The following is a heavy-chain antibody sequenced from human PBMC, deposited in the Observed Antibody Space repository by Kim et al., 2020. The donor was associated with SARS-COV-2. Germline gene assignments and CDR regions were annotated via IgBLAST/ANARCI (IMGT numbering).Heavy chain of an antibody. J-gene: IGHJ4*02. CDR2: IWNDGSNK. V-gene: IGHV3-33*01. CDR1: GFTFSSYG. CDR3: ARPGPCGGNSGGFDY. Sequence: GGSLRLSWAASGFTFSSYGMHWVRQAPGKGLEWVAVIWNDGSNKYCADSVKGRFTISRDNSKNTLYLQMNSLRAEDRAVYYCARPGPCGGNSGGFDYWGQGTLVPVPS. D-gene: IGHD2-21*02.